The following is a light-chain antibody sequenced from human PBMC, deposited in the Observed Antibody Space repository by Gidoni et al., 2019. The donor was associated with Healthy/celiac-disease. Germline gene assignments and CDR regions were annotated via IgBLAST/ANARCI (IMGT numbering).Light chain of an antibody. Sequence: PGERATITCRASQSVSSYLAWYQQKPGQAPRLLIYDASNRDTGIPARFSGSGSGTDFTLTISSLEPEDFAIYYCQQRNNRPYTFGQGTKLEIK. CDR2: DAS. V-gene: IGKV3-11*01. CDR3: QQRNNRPYT. CDR1: QSVSSY. J-gene: IGKJ2*01.